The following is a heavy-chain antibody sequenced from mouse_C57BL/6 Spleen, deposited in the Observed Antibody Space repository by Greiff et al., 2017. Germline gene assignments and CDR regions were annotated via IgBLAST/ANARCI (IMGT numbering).Heavy chain of an antibody. J-gene: IGHJ4*01. CDR2: IYPGGGYT. V-gene: IGHV1-63*01. CDR3: ARSCDYDGGLDAMDY. Sequence: QVQLKESGAELVRPGTSVKMSCKASGYTFTNYWIGWAKQRPGHGLEWIGDIYPGGGYTNYNDKFKGKATLTADKSSSTAYMQFSSLTSEDSAIYYCARSCDYDGGLDAMDYWGQGTSVTVS. D-gene: IGHD2-4*01. CDR1: GYTFTNYW.